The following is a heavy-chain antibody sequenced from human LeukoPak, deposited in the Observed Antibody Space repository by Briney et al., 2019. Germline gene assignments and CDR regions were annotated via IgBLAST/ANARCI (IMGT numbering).Heavy chain of an antibody. CDR3: AKDGTYYGFWSGYSYYYYGMDV. J-gene: IGHJ6*02. CDR2: IWYDGSNK. D-gene: IGHD3-3*01. CDR1: GFTFSSYG. V-gene: IGHV3-30*02. Sequence: GGSLRLSCAASGFTFSSYGMHWVRQAPGKGLEWVAVIWYDGSNKYYADSVKGRFTISRDNSKNTLYLQMNSLRAEDTAVYYCAKDGTYYGFWSGYSYYYYGMDVWGQGTTVTVS.